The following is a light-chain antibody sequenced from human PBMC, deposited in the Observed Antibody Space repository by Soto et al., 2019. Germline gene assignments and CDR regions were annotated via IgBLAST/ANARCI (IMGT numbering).Light chain of an antibody. Sequence: DIVMTQSPDSLAVSLGERATINCKSSQSVLHSSNNKNYLAWYQQRPGQPPRLLIHWASSRQSGVPDRFSGSGSGTDFTRTISSLQAEDVAVYYCQQYYSTQLTFGGGTKVEIK. J-gene: IGKJ4*01. CDR2: WAS. CDR3: QQYYSTQLT. V-gene: IGKV4-1*01. CDR1: QSVLHSSNNKNY.